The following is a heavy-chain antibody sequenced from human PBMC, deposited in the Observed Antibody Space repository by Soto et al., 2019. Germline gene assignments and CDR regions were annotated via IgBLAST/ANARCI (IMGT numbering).Heavy chain of an antibody. Sequence: EVQLVESGGGLVQPGRSLRLSCAASGFTFDDYAMHWVRQAPGKGLEWVSGISWNSGSIGYADSVKGRFTISRANAKNSLYLQMKSLRAKDTAWYYWAKDIGPIAVADNGYFQHWGQGTMVTVSS. D-gene: IGHD6-19*01. CDR3: AKDIGPIAVADNGYFQH. CDR1: GFTFDDYA. V-gene: IGHV3-9*01. CDR2: ISWNSGSI. J-gene: IGHJ1*01.